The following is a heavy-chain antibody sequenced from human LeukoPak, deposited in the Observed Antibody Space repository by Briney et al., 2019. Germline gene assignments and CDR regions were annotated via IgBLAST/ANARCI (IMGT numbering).Heavy chain of an antibody. V-gene: IGHV1-2*02. D-gene: IGHD3-22*01. CDR2: INPNSGGT. Sequence: ASVKVSCKASGYTFSDYYMHWVRQAPGQGLEWMGWINPNSGGTNYAQKFTGRVTMTRDMSISTAYMEVSRLTSDDTAVYYCARATIADSSTYYIDYWGLGTLVTVSS. CDR3: ARATIADSSTYYIDY. CDR1: GYTFSDYY. J-gene: IGHJ4*02.